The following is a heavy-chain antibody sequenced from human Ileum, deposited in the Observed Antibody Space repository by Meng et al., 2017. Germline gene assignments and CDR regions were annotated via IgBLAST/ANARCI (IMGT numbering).Heavy chain of an antibody. D-gene: IGHD1-26*01. Sequence: VHLNQWGAGLLKPSETLSFTCAVCGVSFNDYYWSWVRQSPGKGLEWIGQIHHSGRTNYKSSLERRVTISVDTSKSQFSLKLTSVTAADTAMYYCVRGPARETHDFDYWGQGALVTVSS. CDR3: VRGPARETHDFDY. V-gene: IGHV4-34*01. J-gene: IGHJ4*02. CDR2: IHHSGRT. CDR1: GVSFNDYY.